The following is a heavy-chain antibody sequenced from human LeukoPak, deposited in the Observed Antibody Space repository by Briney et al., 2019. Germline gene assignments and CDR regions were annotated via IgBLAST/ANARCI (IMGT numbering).Heavy chain of an antibody. J-gene: IGHJ6*02. CDR1: GFTFSSYS. D-gene: IGHD3-10*01. CDR3: ARDXVXWGXNPGYYYYGMDV. CDR2: ISSSSSYI. V-gene: IGHV3-21*01. Sequence: GGSLRLSCAASGFTFSSYSMNWVRQAPGKGLEWVSSISSSSSYIYYADSVKGRFTISRDNAKNSLYLQMNSLRAEDTAVYYCARDXVXWGXNPGYYYYGMDVWGQGTTVTVSS.